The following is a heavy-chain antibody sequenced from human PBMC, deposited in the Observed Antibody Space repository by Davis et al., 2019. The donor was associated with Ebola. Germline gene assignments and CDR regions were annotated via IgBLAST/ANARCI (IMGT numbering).Heavy chain of an antibody. V-gene: IGHV1-18*04. CDR2: INPHNGNT. Sequence: ASVKVSCKASGYTFTNFGITWVRQAPGQGLEWMGWINPHNGNTNYAQNVQGRVTMTTDTSTSTAYMELRSLRSDDTAVYYCARDTSGIAVAGQWGQGTLVTVSS. CDR3: ARDTSGIAVAGQ. CDR1: GYTFTNFG. J-gene: IGHJ4*02. D-gene: IGHD6-19*01.